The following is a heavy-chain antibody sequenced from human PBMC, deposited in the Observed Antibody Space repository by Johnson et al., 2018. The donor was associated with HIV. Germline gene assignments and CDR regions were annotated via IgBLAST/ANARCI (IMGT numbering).Heavy chain of an antibody. J-gene: IGHJ3*02. V-gene: IGHV3-20*04. D-gene: IGHD3-10*01. CDR2: ITWNGGST. CDR3: AKVDGSGTWGAFDI. CDR1: GFTFDDYG. Sequence: VQLVESGGGVVRPGGSLRLSCAASGFTFDDYGMSWVRQAPGKGLEWVSGITWNGGSTGYAASVKGRFTISRDNAKNALYLQMNSLRAEDTAVYYCAKVDGSGTWGAFDIWGQGTMVTVSS.